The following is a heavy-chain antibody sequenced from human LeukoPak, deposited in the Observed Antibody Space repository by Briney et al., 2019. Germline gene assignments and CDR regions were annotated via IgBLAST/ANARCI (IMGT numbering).Heavy chain of an antibody. J-gene: IGHJ3*02. D-gene: IGHD2-15*01. CDR2: ITPDGSVQ. CDR1: GFTFSGSW. Sequence: GRSLRLSCAASGFTFSGSWMSWVRQAPGKRLEWVANITPDGSVQYYVDSVKGRFTISRDNAKNSLYLQMNSLRAEDTAVYYCARDSGSRAFDIWGQGTMVTVSS. CDR3: ARDSGSRAFDI. V-gene: IGHV3-7*01.